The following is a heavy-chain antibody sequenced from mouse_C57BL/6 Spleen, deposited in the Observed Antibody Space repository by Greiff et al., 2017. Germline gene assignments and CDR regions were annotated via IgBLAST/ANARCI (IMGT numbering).Heavy chain of an antibody. J-gene: IGHJ3*01. Sequence: LQQSGGGLVQPGGSLKLSCAASGFTFSDYYMYWVRQTPEKRLEWVAYISNGGGSTYYPDTVKGRFTISRDNAKNTLYLQMSRLKSEDTAMYYCARQGNWDEGDWFAYWGQGTLVTVSA. V-gene: IGHV5-12*01. CDR2: ISNGGGST. CDR3: ARQGNWDEGDWFAY. CDR1: GFTFSDYY. D-gene: IGHD4-1*01.